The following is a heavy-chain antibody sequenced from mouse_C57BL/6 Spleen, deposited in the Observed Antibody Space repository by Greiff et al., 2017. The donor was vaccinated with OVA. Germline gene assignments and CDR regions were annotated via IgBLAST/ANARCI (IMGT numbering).Heavy chain of an antibody. CDR1: GYTFTSYW. Sequence: VQLQQPGAELVKPGASVKMSCKASGYTFTSYWITWVKQRPGQGLEWIGDIYPGSGSTNYNEKFKSKATLTVATSSSTAYMQLSSLTSEDSAVYYCAGGTSGRAWFAYWGQGTLVTVSA. CDR3: AGGTSGRAWFAY. J-gene: IGHJ3*01. V-gene: IGHV1-55*01. CDR2: IYPGSGST. D-gene: IGHD1-1*02.